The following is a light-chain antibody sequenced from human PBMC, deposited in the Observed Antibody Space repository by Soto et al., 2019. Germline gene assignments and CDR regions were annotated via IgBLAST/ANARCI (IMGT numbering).Light chain of an antibody. CDR2: EVS. J-gene: IGLJ1*01. Sequence: QSALTQPPSASGSPGQSVTISCTGTSSDVGAYKFVSWYQQYPGKAPKLIIYEVSERPLGVPDRFSGSKSGNTAYLTVAGLQLEDEADDYCNSYTGRKYVFGTGTKLTVL. CDR3: NSYTGRKYV. V-gene: IGLV2-8*01. CDR1: SSDVGAYKF.